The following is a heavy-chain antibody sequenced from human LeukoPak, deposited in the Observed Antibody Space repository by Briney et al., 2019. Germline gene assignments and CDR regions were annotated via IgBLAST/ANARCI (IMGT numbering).Heavy chain of an antibody. D-gene: IGHD6-13*01. CDR1: GFTFSSYS. J-gene: IGHJ4*02. CDR2: ISSSSSYI. V-gene: IGHV3-21*04. Sequence: GGSLRLSCAASGFTFSSYSMNWVRQAPGKGLEWVSSISSSSSYIYYADSVKGRFTISRDNAKNSLYLQMNSLRAEDTAVYYCARDGIAAAGSFDYWGQGTLVTVSS. CDR3: ARDGIAAAGSFDY.